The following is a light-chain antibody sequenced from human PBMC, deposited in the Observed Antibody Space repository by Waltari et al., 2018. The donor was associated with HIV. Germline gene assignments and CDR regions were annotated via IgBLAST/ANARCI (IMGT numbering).Light chain of an antibody. Sequence: EIVMTQYPATLSVSRGESVTLSRRASQSVTNNLVWFHQSVTSNLAWYQQKPGQAPRLLIYAASTRVTGRGSGTEFTLTISSLQSEDFAVYYCQQYNDWPQTFGQGTKVEIK. J-gene: IGKJ1*01. CDR1: QSVTNNLVWFHQSVTSN. CDR2: AAS. CDR3: QQYNDWPQT. V-gene: IGKV3-15*01.